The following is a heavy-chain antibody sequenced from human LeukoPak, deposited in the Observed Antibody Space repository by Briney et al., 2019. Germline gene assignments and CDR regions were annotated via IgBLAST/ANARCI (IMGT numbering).Heavy chain of an antibody. Sequence: GESLQISCQGSGYSFTSYWIAWVRQMPGKGLEWMGIIYPGDSDTRYSPSFQGQVTISADKSISTAYLQWSSLKASDTAMYYCARGLYCSSTSCYTPIDAFDIWGQGTMVTVSS. V-gene: IGHV5-51*01. CDR3: ARGLYCSSTSCYTPIDAFDI. CDR1: GYSFTSYW. D-gene: IGHD2-2*02. CDR2: IYPGDSDT. J-gene: IGHJ3*02.